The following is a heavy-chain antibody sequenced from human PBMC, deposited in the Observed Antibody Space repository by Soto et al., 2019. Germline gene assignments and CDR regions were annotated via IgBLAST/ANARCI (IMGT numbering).Heavy chain of an antibody. CDR3: ARGVATTLQYYYYYALDL. CDR2: INPSGGST. J-gene: IGHJ6*02. CDR1: GYTFTSYY. Sequence: QVQLVQSGAEVKKPGASVKVSCKASGYTFTSYYIHWVRQAPGQGLEWVGIINPSGGSTNYAQKFQGRVTMTRDKSTSTVYMELSSLRSEDTAMYYCARGVATTLQYYYYYALDLWGQGTTVTVSS. D-gene: IGHD1-1*01. V-gene: IGHV1-46*01.